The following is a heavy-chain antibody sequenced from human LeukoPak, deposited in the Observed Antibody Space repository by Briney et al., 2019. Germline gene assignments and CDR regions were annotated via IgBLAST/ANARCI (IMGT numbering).Heavy chain of an antibody. CDR1: GGSISPYF. V-gene: IGHV4-59*01. CDR2: ISYTGST. D-gene: IGHD3-10*01. Sequence: SETLSLTCTVSGGSISPYFWSWIRQPPGKGLEWIGYISYTGSTNYNPSLKSRVTISVDTSKKQFSLQMTSVTAADTAVYYCARDDYRGVTNFDPWGQETLVTVSS. J-gene: IGHJ5*02. CDR3: ARDDYRGVTNFDP.